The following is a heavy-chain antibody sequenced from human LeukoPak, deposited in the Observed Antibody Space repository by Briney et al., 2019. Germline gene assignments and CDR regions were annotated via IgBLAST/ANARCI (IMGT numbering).Heavy chain of an antibody. CDR2: LHYSGST. J-gene: IGHJ4*02. CDR3: ARHGADYFGSGSFPTPFDY. CDR1: GGSISSYY. Sequence: KSSETLSLTCTVSGGSISSYYWSWIRQPPGKGLEWIGWLHYSGSTNYNPSLKSRVTISVDTSKNQFSLKLSSVTAADTAVYYCARHGADYFGSGSFPTPFDYWGQGTLVTVSS. D-gene: IGHD3-10*01. V-gene: IGHV4-59*08.